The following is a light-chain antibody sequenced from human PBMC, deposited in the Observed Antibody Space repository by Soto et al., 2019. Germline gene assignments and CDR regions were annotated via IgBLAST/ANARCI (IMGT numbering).Light chain of an antibody. J-gene: IGLJ3*02. CDR3: TSFIAGSTWV. V-gene: IGLV2-14*01. CDR1: SSDVGGYNY. Sequence: HSALTQPPSASGSPGQSITISCTGTSSDVGGYNYVSWFQQHPGKAPKLKIYDVSNRPSGVSNRFSGSKSGNTAFLTISGLQAEDEADYYCTSFIAGSTWVFGGGTKVTVL. CDR2: DVS.